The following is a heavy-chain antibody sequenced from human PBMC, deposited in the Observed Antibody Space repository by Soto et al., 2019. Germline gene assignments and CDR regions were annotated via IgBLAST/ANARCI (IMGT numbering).Heavy chain of an antibody. CDR2: INPNSGGT. Sequence: ASVKVSCKASGYTFTGYYMHWVRQAPGQGLEWMGWINPNSGGTKSAEKFQGRVTMTRDTSISTAYMELSRLTSDDTAVYYCASAAVTGTAGLDFWGQGTLVTVSS. CDR1: GYTFTGYY. CDR3: ASAAVTGTAGLDF. D-gene: IGHD6-19*01. V-gene: IGHV1-2*02. J-gene: IGHJ4*02.